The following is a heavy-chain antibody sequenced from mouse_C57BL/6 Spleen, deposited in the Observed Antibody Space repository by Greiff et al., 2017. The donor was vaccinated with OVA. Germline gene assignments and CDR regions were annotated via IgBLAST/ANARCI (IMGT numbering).Heavy chain of an antibody. CDR3: ARDSSGLGFDY. Sequence: QVQLQQSGAELVKPGASVKISCKASGYAFSSYWMNWVKQRPGKGLEWIGQIYPGDGDTNYNGKFKGKATLTADKSSSTAYMQLSSLTSEDSAVYFCARDSSGLGFDYWGQGTTLTVSS. D-gene: IGHD3-2*02. J-gene: IGHJ2*01. V-gene: IGHV1-80*01. CDR1: GYAFSSYW. CDR2: IYPGDGDT.